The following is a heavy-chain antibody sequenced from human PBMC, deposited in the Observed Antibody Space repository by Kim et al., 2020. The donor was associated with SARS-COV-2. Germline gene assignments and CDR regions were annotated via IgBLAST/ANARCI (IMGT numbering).Heavy chain of an antibody. Sequence: GGSLRLSCAASGFTFSDYYMSWIRQAPGKGLEWVSYISSSGSTIYYADSVKGRFTISRDNAKNSLYLQMNSLGAEDTAVYYCARGVQGVNYYYYMDVWGKGTTVTVSS. J-gene: IGHJ6*03. CDR1: GFTFSDYY. CDR3: ARGVQGVNYYYYMDV. V-gene: IGHV3-11*01. D-gene: IGHD3-10*01. CDR2: ISSSGSTI.